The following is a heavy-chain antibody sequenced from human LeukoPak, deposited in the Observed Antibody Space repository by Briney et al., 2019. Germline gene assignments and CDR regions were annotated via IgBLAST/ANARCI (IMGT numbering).Heavy chain of an antibody. CDR1: GGSINSYY. CDR3: ARAYVVGEFDY. D-gene: IGHD2-15*01. Sequence: SETLSLTCTVSGGSINSYYWSWIRQPPGKGLEWIGYIYYSGSTNYNPSLKSRVTISVDTSKNQFSLKLSSVTAADTAVYYCARAYVVGEFDYWGQGTLVTVSS. J-gene: IGHJ4*02. CDR2: IYYSGST. V-gene: IGHV4-59*01.